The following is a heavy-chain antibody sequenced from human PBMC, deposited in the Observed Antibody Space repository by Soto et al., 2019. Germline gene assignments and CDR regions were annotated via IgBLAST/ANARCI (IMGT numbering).Heavy chain of an antibody. CDR3: TTEALYGDYVQYVY. J-gene: IGHJ4*02. D-gene: IGHD4-17*01. CDR2: IKSKTDGGTT. V-gene: IGHV3-15*01. CDR1: GFTFSNAW. Sequence: PGGSLRLSCAASGFTFSNAWMSWVRQAPGKGLEWVGRIKSKTDGGTTDYAAPVKGRFTISRDDSKNTLYLQMNSLKTEDTAVYYCTTEALYGDYVQYVYWGQGTLVTAPQ.